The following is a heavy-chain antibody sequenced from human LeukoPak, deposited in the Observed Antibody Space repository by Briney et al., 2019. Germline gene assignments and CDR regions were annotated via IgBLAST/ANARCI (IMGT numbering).Heavy chain of an antibody. V-gene: IGHV3-23*01. CDR3: VGYTSGWTVIY. Sequence: PGGSLRLSCAASGFTFGTYAMSWVRQAPGKGLEWVSVTLSRGSRTFYADSVKGRVTISRDNSKNTVYLQMNSLRADDTAIYYCVGYTSGWTVIYWGQGTLVIVSS. CDR1: GFTFGTYA. CDR2: TLSRGSRT. J-gene: IGHJ4*02. D-gene: IGHD6-19*01.